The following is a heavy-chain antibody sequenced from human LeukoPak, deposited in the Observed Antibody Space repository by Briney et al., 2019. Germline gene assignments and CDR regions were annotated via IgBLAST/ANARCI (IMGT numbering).Heavy chain of an antibody. V-gene: IGHV3-23*01. CDR1: GFTFSNYA. CDR2: LSVSGGTT. CDR3: ARSAGYCSSTSCYYYDY. D-gene: IGHD2-2*01. J-gene: IGHJ4*02. Sequence: GGSLRLSSVASGFTFSNYAMSWVRQAPGKGLDWVSSLSVSGGTTYFADSVKGRFTISRDNSKNTLYLQMNSLRAEDTAVYYCARSAGYCSSTSCYYYDYWGQGTLVTVSS.